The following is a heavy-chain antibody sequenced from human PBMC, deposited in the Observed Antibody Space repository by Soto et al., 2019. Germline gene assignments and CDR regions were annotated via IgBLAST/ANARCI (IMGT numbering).Heavy chain of an antibody. J-gene: IGHJ6*02. D-gene: IGHD3-9*01. CDR2: TSGSGGNT. CDR1: GFTFSSYA. V-gene: IGHV3-23*01. Sequence: EVQLLESGGGLVQPGGSLRLSCAASGFTFSSYAMSWVRQAPGKGLEWVSSTSGSGGNTHYADSVKGRFTTSRDNSKNTLYLQMNSLRVEDTAVYYCAKDGGFILGYYGMDVWGQGTTVTVSS. CDR3: AKDGGFILGYYGMDV.